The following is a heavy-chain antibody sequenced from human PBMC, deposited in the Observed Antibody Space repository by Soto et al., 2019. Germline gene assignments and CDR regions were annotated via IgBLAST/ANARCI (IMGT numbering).Heavy chain of an antibody. CDR1: GDSVSSNSAA. J-gene: IGHJ3*02. D-gene: IGHD3-22*01. CDR2: TYYRSKWYN. V-gene: IGHV6-1*01. CDR3: ARDPRRYDSSGYYPNDAFDI. Sequence: PSQTLSLTCAISGDSVSSNSAAWNWIRQSPSRGLEWLGRTYYRSKWYNDYAVSVKSRITINPDTSKNQFSLQLNSVTPEDTAVYYCARDPRRYDSSGYYPNDAFDIWGQGTMVTVSS.